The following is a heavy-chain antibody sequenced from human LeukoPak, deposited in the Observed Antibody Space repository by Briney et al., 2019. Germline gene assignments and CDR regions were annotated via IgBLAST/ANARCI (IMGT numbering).Heavy chain of an antibody. Sequence: PGGSLRLSCAASGFTLSRYWMSGVRQAPGKGLEWVANIKHDGSEKYYVDSVKGRFTISRDNAKNSLYLQMNSLRGEDTAVYYCSRDRDYYNYFEYWGQGTLVTVSS. D-gene: IGHD3-10*01. CDR3: SRDRDYYNYFEY. CDR1: GFTLSRYW. V-gene: IGHV3-7*04. J-gene: IGHJ4*02. CDR2: IKHDGSEK.